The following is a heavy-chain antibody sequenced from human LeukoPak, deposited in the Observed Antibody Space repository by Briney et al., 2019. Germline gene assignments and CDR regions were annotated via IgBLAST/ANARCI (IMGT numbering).Heavy chain of an antibody. V-gene: IGHV1-2*02. CDR3: ARAGYCSSTSCYGPPKYYYYYYMDV. D-gene: IGHD2-2*03. Sequence: ASVKVSCKASGYTFTDYYMHWVRQAPGRGLEWMGWINPNSGGTNFAQKFQGRVAMTRDTSISTAYLELGSLRSDDTAVYYCARAGYCSSTSCYGPPKYYYYYYMDVWGKGTTVTVSS. CDR2: INPNSGGT. CDR1: GYTFTDYY. J-gene: IGHJ6*03.